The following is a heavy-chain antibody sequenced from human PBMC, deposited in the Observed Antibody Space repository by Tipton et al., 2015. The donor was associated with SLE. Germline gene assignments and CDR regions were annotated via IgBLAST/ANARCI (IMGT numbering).Heavy chain of an antibody. CDR1: GYSISSGYY. D-gene: IGHD3-22*01. CDR3: ARSLDSSEYFDY. V-gene: IGHV4-38-2*01. J-gene: IGHJ4*02. CDR2: IYHSGST. Sequence: LRLSCAVSGYSISSGYYWGWIRQPPGKGLEWIGSIYHSGSTYYNPSLKSRVTISVDTSKNQFSLKLSSVTAADTAVYYCARSLDSSEYFDYWGQGTLVTVSS.